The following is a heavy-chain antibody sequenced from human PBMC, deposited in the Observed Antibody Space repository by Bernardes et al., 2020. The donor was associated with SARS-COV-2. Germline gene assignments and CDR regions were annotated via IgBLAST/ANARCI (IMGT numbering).Heavy chain of an antibody. CDR1: GYSFTSYW. D-gene: IGHD6-6*01. V-gene: IGHV5-51*01. CDR2: IYPGDSDT. Sequence: GEPLKISCKGSGYSFTSYWIGWVRQMPGKGLEWMGIIYPGDSDTRYSPSFQGQVTISADKSISTAYLQWSSLKASDTAMYYCARAIAARPDWFDPWGQGTLVTVSS. CDR3: ARAIAARPDWFDP. J-gene: IGHJ5*02.